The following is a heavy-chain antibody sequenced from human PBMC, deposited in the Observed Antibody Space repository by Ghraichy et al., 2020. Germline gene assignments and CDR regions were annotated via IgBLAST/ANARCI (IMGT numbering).Heavy chain of an antibody. J-gene: IGHJ4*02. CDR1: GGSISSFY. CDR2: IYSSGST. D-gene: IGHD3-3*01. CDR3: ARGITSFAVRTISPYYFDY. V-gene: IGHV4-4*07. Sequence: SETLSLTCTVSGGSISSFYWNWIRQPAGQGLEWIGRIYSSGSTNYNPSLKSRVTMSVDTSKNQFSLKLTSVTAADTAVYYCARGITSFAVRTISPYYFDYWGQGILVTVSS.